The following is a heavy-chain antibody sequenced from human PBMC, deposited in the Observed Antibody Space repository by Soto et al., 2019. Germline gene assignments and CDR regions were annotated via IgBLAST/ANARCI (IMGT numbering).Heavy chain of an antibody. V-gene: IGHV3-30-3*01. CDR2: ISYDGSNK. Sequence: QVQLVESGGGVVQPGRSLRLSCAASGFTFSSYAMHWVRQAPGKGLEWVAVISYDGSNKYYADSVKGRFTISRDNSKNTLYLQMNSLRAEDTAVYYCASDTSAIFVVVPAAIDYWGQGTLVTVSS. CDR1: GFTFSSYA. CDR3: ASDTSAIFVVVPAAIDY. D-gene: IGHD2-2*02. J-gene: IGHJ4*02.